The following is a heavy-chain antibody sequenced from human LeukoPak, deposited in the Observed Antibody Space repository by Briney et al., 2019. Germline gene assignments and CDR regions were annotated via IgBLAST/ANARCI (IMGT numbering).Heavy chain of an antibody. CDR3: ARDDCGDTCYPGGY. Sequence: ASVKVSCKASGYTFTKYVVHWVRQAPGQRPEWMGWINAGNGDTKYSQNFQDRVTVTRDTSANTAYMELSSLTSEDTALYYCARDDCGDTCYPGGYWDQGTLVTVSS. CDR1: GYTFTKYV. CDR2: INAGNGDT. J-gene: IGHJ4*02. V-gene: IGHV1-3*01. D-gene: IGHD2-21*01.